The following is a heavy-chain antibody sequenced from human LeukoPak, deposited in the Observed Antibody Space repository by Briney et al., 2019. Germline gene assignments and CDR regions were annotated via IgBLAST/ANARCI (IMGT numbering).Heavy chain of an antibody. CDR2: SNTGNRNT. J-gene: IGHJ4*02. CDR3: ARASPTTPYYYGSGSYSGFDY. D-gene: IGHD3-10*01. V-gene: IGHV1-3*02. CDR1: GYTFSTYP. Sequence: ASVKVSCKASGYTFSTYPMNWGRQAPGQRLEWMGWSNTGNRNTKCSQELHARVTMTRDTSASTAYMELSSLRSDDTAVYYCARASPTTPYYYGSGSYSGFDYWGQGTLVTVSS.